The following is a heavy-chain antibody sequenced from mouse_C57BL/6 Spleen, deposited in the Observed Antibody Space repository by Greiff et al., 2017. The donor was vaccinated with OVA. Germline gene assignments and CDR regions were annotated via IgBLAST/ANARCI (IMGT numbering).Heavy chain of an antibody. CDR1: GYTFTGYW. J-gene: IGHJ4*01. CDR3: ARLGYSDYYGSKDYAMDY. Sequence: QVQLQQSGAELMKPGASVKLSCKATGYTFTGYWIEWVKQRPGHGLEWIGEILPGSGSTNYNEKFKGKATFTADTSSNTAYMQLSSLTTEDSAIYYCARLGYSDYYGSKDYAMDYWGQGTSVTVSS. D-gene: IGHD1-1*01. CDR2: ILPGSGST. V-gene: IGHV1-9*01.